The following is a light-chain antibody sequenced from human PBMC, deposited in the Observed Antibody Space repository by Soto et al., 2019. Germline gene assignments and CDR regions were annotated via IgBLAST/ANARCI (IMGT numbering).Light chain of an antibody. CDR2: DAS. Sequence: DIQLTQSPSFLSASVGDRVTITCRASQGISSYLAWYQQKPGKAPKLLIYDASTLQSGVPSRFSGSVSGTELALTISSLQPEDLATYYCQQLNGYVALTFGGGTKVELK. CDR3: QQLNGYVALT. CDR1: QGISSY. J-gene: IGKJ4*01. V-gene: IGKV1-9*01.